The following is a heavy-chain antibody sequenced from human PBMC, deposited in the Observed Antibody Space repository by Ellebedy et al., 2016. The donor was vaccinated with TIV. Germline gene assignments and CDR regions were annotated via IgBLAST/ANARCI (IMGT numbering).Heavy chain of an antibody. J-gene: IGHJ3*02. CDR1: GYTFTSYG. CDR2: ISAYNGNT. D-gene: IGHD3-10*01. V-gene: IGHV1-18*04. Sequence: AASVKVSCKASGYTFTSYGISWVRQAPGQGLEWMGWISAYNGNTNYAQKLQGRVTMTTDTSTSTAYMELRSLRSDDTAVYYCAREAYYYGSGVNDDDAFDIWGQGTMVTVSS. CDR3: AREAYYYGSGVNDDDAFDI.